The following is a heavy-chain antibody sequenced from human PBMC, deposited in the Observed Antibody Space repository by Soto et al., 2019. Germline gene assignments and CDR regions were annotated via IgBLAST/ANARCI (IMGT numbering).Heavy chain of an antibody. CDR2: ISGSGGDT. J-gene: IGHJ4*02. Sequence: GGSLRLSCAASGFTFSTYAMSWVRQAPGKVLEWVSAISGSGGDTYYADSVKGRFTISRDNSKNTLYLQMNSLRAEDTAVYYCARSSLEWLLLFDFWGQGTQVTVSS. CDR1: GFTFSTYA. V-gene: IGHV3-23*01. CDR3: ARSSLEWLLLFDF. D-gene: IGHD3-3*01.